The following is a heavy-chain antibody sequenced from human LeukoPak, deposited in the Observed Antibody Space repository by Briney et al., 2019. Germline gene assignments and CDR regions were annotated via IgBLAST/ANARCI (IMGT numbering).Heavy chain of an antibody. Sequence: PSETLSLTCAVYGGSFSGYYWSWIRQPPGKGLEWIGEINHSGSTNYNPSLKSRVTISVDTSKNQFSLKLSSVTAADTAVYYCARPRLGGWRGPFDYWGQGTLVAVSS. D-gene: IGHD3-16*01. CDR3: ARPRLGGWRGPFDY. CDR2: INHSGST. V-gene: IGHV4-34*01. CDR1: GGSFSGYY. J-gene: IGHJ4*02.